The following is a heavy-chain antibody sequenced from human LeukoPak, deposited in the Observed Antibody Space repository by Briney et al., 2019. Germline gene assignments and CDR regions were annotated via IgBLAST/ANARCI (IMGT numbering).Heavy chain of an antibody. Sequence: ASVNVSCKASGYTFTSYGISWVRQAPGQGLEWMGWISAYNGNTNYAQKLQGRVTMTTDTSTSTAYMELRSLRSDDTAVYYCARVAGTREVPPVFDYDDQGHLVPVSA. CDR3: ARVAGTREVPPVFDY. V-gene: IGHV1-18*01. CDR1: GYTFTSYG. CDR2: ISAYNGNT. J-gene: IGHJ4*02. D-gene: IGHD3-10*01.